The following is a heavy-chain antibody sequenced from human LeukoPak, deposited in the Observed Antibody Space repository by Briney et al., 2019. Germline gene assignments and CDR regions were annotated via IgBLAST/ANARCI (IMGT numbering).Heavy chain of an antibody. J-gene: IGHJ4*02. Sequence: SETLSLTCTVSGGSISSSSYYWGWIRQPPGKGLEWIGSIYYSGSTYYNPSLKSRVTISVDTSKNQFSLKLSSVTAADTAVYYCARVGYSYGLIDYWGQGTLVTVSS. CDR3: ARVGYSYGLIDY. CDR1: GGSISSSSYY. CDR2: IYYSGST. V-gene: IGHV4-39*07. D-gene: IGHD5-18*01.